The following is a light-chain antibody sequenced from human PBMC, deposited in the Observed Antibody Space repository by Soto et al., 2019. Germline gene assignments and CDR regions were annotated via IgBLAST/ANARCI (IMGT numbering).Light chain of an antibody. J-gene: IGKJ5*01. CDR3: QQYGTSEII. V-gene: IGKV3-20*01. CDR2: DAS. Sequence: EIVLTQSLGTLSLSPGERATLSCRASQTVRNNYLAWYQQKPGQAPRLLIYDASNRATGIPARFSGSGSGTDFTLTISRLEPEDFAVFYCQQYGTSEIIFGQGTRLEIK. CDR1: QTVRNNY.